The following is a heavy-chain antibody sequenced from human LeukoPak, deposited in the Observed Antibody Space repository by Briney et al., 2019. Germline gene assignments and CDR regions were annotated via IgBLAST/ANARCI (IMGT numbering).Heavy chain of an antibody. Sequence: PGGSLRLSCAASGFTFANTWMHWVRQAPGKGLVWVSLINNDGSTTNYADSVKGRFTISRDNAKNTGYLQMNSLRAEDTAVYYCAKEDKLWFGAPGGMDVWGKGTTVTVSS. J-gene: IGHJ6*04. CDR2: INNDGSTT. CDR3: AKEDKLWFGAPGGMDV. D-gene: IGHD3-10*01. CDR1: GFTFANTW. V-gene: IGHV3-74*01.